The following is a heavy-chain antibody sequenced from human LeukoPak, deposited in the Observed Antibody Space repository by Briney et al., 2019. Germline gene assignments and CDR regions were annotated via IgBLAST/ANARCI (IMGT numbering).Heavy chain of an antibody. V-gene: IGHV3-33*01. J-gene: IGHJ4*02. CDR1: GFTFRSYA. D-gene: IGHD3-10*01. Sequence: GGPLRLSCATSGFTFRSYAMHWVRRAPGKGLEWVVVIRYDGSSEYYAESVKGRFTISRDNSKSTMYLQMNSLRDEDTGVYYCARDGALALIRGVVSKGKYYFDYWGQGSLVTVSS. CDR3: ARDGALALIRGVVSKGKYYFDY. CDR2: IRYDGSSE.